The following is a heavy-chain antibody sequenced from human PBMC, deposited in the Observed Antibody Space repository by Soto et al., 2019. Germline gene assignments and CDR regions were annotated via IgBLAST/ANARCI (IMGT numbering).Heavy chain of an antibody. V-gene: IGHV1-69*12. D-gene: IGHD3-22*01. CDR3: ARGREGPRSLIDDAFHI. J-gene: IGHJ3*02. CDR2: IIPIFGTA. CDR1: GGTFSSYA. Sequence: QVQLVQSGAEVKKPGSSVKVSCKASGGTFSSYAISWVRQAPGQGLEWMGGIIPIFGTANYAQKFQGRVTIAAAETTRPSYMDLRSLTSEGTAVYYCARGREGPRSLIDDAFHIWGQGPMVTVSS.